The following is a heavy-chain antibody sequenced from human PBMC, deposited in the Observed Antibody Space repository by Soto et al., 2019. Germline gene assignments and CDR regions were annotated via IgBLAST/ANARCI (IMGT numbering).Heavy chain of an antibody. D-gene: IGHD6-13*01. J-gene: IGHJ6*02. CDR1: GFTFSSYC. V-gene: IGHV3-33*01. CDR3: ARASYSSSWYGYYYYYYGMDV. Sequence: ESGGGVVQPGRSLRLSCAASGFTFSSYCMHWVRQAPGKGLEWVAVIWYDGSNKYYADSVKGRFTISRDNSKNTLYLQMNSLRAEDTAVYYCARASYSSSWYGYYYYYYGMDVWGQGTTVTVSS. CDR2: IWYDGSNK.